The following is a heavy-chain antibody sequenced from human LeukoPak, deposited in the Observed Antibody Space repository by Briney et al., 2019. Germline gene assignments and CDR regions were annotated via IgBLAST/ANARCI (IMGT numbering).Heavy chain of an antibody. V-gene: IGHV3-53*01. Sequence: GGSLRLSCAASGFIFSSFWMHWVRQVPGKGLVWVSVIYSGGSTYYADSVKGRFTISRDNSKNTLYLQMNSLRAEDTAVYYCARDGKNAFDIWGQGTMVTVSS. CDR3: ARDGKNAFDI. CDR2: IYSGGST. CDR1: GFIFSSFW. J-gene: IGHJ3*02.